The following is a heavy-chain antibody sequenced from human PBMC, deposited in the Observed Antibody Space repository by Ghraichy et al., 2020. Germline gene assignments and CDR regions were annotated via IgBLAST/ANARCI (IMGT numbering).Heavy chain of an antibody. Sequence: SETLSLTCAVYGGSFSGYYWSWIRQPPGKGLEWIGEINHSGSTNYNPSLKSRVTISVDTSKNQFSLKLSSVTAADTAVYYCARLSSYYDFWSGYYSPTVFDYWGQGTLVTVSS. D-gene: IGHD3-3*01. J-gene: IGHJ4*02. CDR1: GGSFSGYY. V-gene: IGHV4-34*01. CDR3: ARLSSYYDFWSGYYSPTVFDY. CDR2: INHSGST.